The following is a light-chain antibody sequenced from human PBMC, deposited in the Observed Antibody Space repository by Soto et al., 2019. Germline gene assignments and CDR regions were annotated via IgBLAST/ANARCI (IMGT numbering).Light chain of an antibody. V-gene: IGKV1-5*03. CDR3: QQYKSYPS. Sequence: DIQMTQSPSTLSASVGDRVTITCRASQSISSWLAWYQQKPGKAPKLLIYKASSLESGVPSRFSGSGSGTEFPLTNSRLQPDDFATYYCQQYKSYPSFGGGTKVEIK. CDR2: KAS. J-gene: IGKJ4*01. CDR1: QSISSW.